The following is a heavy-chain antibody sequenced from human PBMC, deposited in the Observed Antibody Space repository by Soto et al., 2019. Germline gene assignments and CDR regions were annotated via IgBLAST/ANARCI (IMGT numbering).Heavy chain of an antibody. CDR2: LYPDGRA. Sequence: AGGSLRLSCAAYGFTVRSNYLTWVRQAPGKGLKWVSVLYPDGRAYYADSVKGRFTISTDNSKNSVYLQMNTLRAEDTALYYCARGLGREYQDNRGYFHLDYWGPGTLVPVYS. D-gene: IGHD3-22*01. J-gene: IGHJ4*02. CDR3: ARGLGREYQDNRGYFHLDY. V-gene: IGHV3-53*01. CDR1: GFTVRSNY.